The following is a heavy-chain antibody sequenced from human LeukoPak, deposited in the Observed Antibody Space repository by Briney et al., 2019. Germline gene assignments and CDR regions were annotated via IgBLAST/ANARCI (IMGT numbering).Heavy chain of an antibody. D-gene: IGHD3-22*01. CDR1: GFTFSSYA. CDR2: ISYDGSNK. CDR3: ARDAVTYYYDSSGYPWFDP. V-gene: IGHV3-30-3*01. J-gene: IGHJ5*02. Sequence: GRSLRLSCAASGFTFSSYAMHWVRQAPGKGLEWVAVISYDGSNKYYADSVKGRFTISGDNSKNTLYLQMNSLRAEDTAVYYCARDAVTYYYDSSGYPWFDPWGQGTLVTVSS.